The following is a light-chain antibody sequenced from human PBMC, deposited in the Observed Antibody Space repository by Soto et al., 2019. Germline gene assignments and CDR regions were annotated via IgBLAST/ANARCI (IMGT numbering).Light chain of an antibody. CDR2: DAS. Sequence: DIQMTQSPSTLSASVGDRVTITCRASRIISSRLAWYQQKPGKAPKLLIYDASSLESGVPSRFSGSGSGTEFTLTISSLQPDDFATYYCQQYNTYSWTFGQGTKVDIK. CDR3: QQYNTYSWT. CDR1: RIISSR. J-gene: IGKJ1*01. V-gene: IGKV1-5*01.